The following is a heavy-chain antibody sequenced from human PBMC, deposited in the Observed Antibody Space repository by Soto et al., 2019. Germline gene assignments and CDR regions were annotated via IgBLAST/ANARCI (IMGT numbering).Heavy chain of an antibody. D-gene: IGHD3-3*01. CDR2: IKQDGSEK. Sequence: EVQLVESGGGLVQPGGSLRLSCAASGFTFSSYWMSWVRQAPGKGLEWVANIKQDGSEKYYVDSVKGRFTISRDNAKNSLNLQLNSLRAEDRVVYYSARDHYDFWSGYSYHALDLWGQGTMVTRSS. V-gene: IGHV3-7*01. CDR1: GFTFSSYW. CDR3: ARDHYDFWSGYSYHALDL. J-gene: IGHJ3*01.